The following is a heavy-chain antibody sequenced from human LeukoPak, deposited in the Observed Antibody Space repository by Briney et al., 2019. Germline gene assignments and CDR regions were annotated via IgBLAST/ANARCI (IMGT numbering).Heavy chain of an antibody. CDR3: ARDFLPEPEAEGGYSSSYNWFDP. J-gene: IGHJ5*02. CDR1: GYTFTSYY. D-gene: IGHD6-13*01. V-gene: IGHV1-46*01. Sequence: ASVKVSCKASGYTFTSYYMHWVRQAPGQGLEWMGLINPSGGSTNYAQKFQGRVTMTRDTSTSTVYMELSSLRSEDTAVYYCARDFLPEPEAEGGYSSSYNWFDPWGQGTLVTVSS. CDR2: INPSGGST.